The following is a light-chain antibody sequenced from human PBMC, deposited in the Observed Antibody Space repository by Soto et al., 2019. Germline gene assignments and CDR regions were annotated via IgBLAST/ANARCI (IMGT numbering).Light chain of an antibody. CDR1: QSVSSN. V-gene: IGKV3-15*01. J-gene: IGKJ1*01. CDR3: QQYNHWWT. CDR2: GAS. Sequence: EIVMTQSPATLSVSPGERATLSCRASQSVSSNLAWYQQKPGQAPRLLIYGASTRATGVPGRFSGTGSGTEFTLTISSLQSEDSAVYYCQQYNHWWTFGQGTKVDI.